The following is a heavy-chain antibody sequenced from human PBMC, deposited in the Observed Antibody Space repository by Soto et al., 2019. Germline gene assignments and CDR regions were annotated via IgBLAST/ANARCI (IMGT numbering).Heavy chain of an antibody. D-gene: IGHD6-6*01. V-gene: IGHV3-48*01. CDR1: GFIFSTYS. CDR2: ISGGSSTI. CDR3: ARGVSSSSDMYFDY. J-gene: IGHJ4*01. Sequence: GGSLRLSCVASGFIFSTYSINWVRQAPGKGLEWVSYISGGSSTIYYADSVKGRFTISRDNAKNSLYLQMNGLRAEDTAVYYWARGVSSSSDMYFDYWGLGTLVTVSS.